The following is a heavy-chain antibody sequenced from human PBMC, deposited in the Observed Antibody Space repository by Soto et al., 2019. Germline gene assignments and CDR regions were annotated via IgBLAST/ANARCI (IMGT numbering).Heavy chain of an antibody. J-gene: IGHJ4*02. CDR2: ISSSGGTI. D-gene: IGHD5-18*01. CDR3: ARASSPRDPWLDY. V-gene: IGHV3-11*01. CDR1: GFTFSDDY. Sequence: GGSLRLSCGASGFTFSDDYMSWIRQAPGRGLEWVSYISSSGGTIYYADSVKGRFTISRDNAKNSLFLQMNSLRADDTAVYYCARASSPRDPWLDYWGQGTLVTVSS.